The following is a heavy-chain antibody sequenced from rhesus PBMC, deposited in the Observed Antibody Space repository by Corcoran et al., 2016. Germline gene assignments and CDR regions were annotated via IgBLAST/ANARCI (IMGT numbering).Heavy chain of an antibody. D-gene: IGHD6-13*01. Sequence: QLQLQESGPGLVKPSETLSVTCAVSGGSISSSYWSWIRQAPGKGLEWIGYIYGSGSSTNYNPSLKSRFTLSVDTSKNQLSLKLSSVTTADTAVYYCARDGTYSSWSLDYWGQGVLVTVSS. J-gene: IGHJ4*01. CDR2: IYGSGSST. V-gene: IGHV4-169*02. CDR1: GGSISSSY. CDR3: ARDGTYSSWSLDY.